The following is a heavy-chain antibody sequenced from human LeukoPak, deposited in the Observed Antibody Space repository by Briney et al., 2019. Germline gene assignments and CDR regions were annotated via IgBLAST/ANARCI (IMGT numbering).Heavy chain of an antibody. D-gene: IGHD3-3*01. CDR1: GFSFNNFA. Sequence: GGSLRLSCAASGFSFNNFAMSWVRQAPGKGLEWVSAISPGSTRTYYAASVKGRFTISRDNSMNTLYLHMDSLRAEDTAVYYCAKYALREIFFGDFWGQGTLVTVSS. V-gene: IGHV3-23*01. J-gene: IGHJ4*02. CDR3: AKYALREIFFGDF. CDR2: ISPGSTRT.